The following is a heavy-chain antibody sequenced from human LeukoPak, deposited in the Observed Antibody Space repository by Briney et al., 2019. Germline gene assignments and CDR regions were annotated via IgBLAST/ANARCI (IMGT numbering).Heavy chain of an antibody. J-gene: IGHJ4*02. CDR3: AREDSYYYGSGSYPFDY. Sequence: GGSLRLSCAASGFTFSSYAMSWVRQAPGKGLEWVSAISGSGGSTYYADSVKGRFTISRDNSKNTLYLQMNSLRAEGTAVYYCAREDSYYYGSGSYPFDYWGQGTLVTVSS. V-gene: IGHV3-23*01. CDR1: GFTFSSYA. D-gene: IGHD3-10*01. CDR2: ISGSGGST.